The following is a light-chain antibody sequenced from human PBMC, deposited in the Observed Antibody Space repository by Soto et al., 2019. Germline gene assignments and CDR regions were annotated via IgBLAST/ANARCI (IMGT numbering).Light chain of an antibody. CDR2: GAS. Sequence: EIVMTQSPATLSVSPGERATLSCRASQSVSSNLAWYQQKPGQAPRLLIYGASTRATGIPARFSGSGSGTEFTLTISSRQSEDVAVYYCQQYNNWLWKTFGQGTKLEIK. J-gene: IGKJ2*01. V-gene: IGKV3-15*01. CDR3: QQYNNWLWKT. CDR1: QSVSSN.